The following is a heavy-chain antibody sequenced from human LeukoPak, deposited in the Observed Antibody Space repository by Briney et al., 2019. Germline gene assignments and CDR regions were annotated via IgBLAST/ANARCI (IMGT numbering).Heavy chain of an antibody. Sequence: PGGSLRLSCAASGFTFSSYGMHWVRQAPGKGLEWVAFIRYDGSNKYYADSVKGRFTISRDNSKNTLYLQMNSLRAEDTAVYYCAKDREGYGDWYYFDCWGQGTLVTVSS. D-gene: IGHD4-17*01. CDR2: IRYDGSNK. CDR1: GFTFSSYG. V-gene: IGHV3-30*02. CDR3: AKDREGYGDWYYFDC. J-gene: IGHJ4*02.